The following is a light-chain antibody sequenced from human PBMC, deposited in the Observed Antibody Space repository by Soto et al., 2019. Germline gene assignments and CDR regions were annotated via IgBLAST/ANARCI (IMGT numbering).Light chain of an antibody. V-gene: IGLV3-21*02. CDR3: QVWDSSSDHYV. CDR1: KIGSKS. J-gene: IGLJ1*01. Sequence: SYELTQQPSVSVAPGQTAKITCGGDKIGSKSVHWYQQKPGQAPVLVVYDDCDRPSGIPERFSGSNSGNTATLTISRVEAGDEADYYCQVWDSSSDHYVFATGTKV. CDR2: DDC.